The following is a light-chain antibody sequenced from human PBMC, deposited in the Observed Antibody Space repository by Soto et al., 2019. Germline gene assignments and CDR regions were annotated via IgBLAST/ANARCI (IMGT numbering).Light chain of an antibody. V-gene: IGKV1-5*01. CDR1: QSITNW. CDR3: QQYNNYWT. J-gene: IGKJ1*01. Sequence: DIQMTQSPSTLSASVGDRVTITCRASQSITNWLAWYQQKPGKAPKLLIYDASSLESGVPSRFSGSESGTEFTLTISSLQPDDFATYYCQQYNNYWTFGQGTKVEIK. CDR2: DAS.